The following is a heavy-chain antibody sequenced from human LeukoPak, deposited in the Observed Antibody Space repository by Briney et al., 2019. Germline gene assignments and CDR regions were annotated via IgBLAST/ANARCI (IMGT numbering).Heavy chain of an antibody. V-gene: IGHV1-2*06. Sequence: GASVKVSCKASGYTFTGYYMHWVRQAPGQGLEWMGRINPNSGGTNYAQKFQGRVTMTRDTSISTAYMELSRLRSDDTAVYYCARDILEWVNWFDPWGQGTLVTVSS. J-gene: IGHJ5*02. CDR2: INPNSGGT. D-gene: IGHD3-3*01. CDR3: ARDILEWVNWFDP. CDR1: GYTFTGYY.